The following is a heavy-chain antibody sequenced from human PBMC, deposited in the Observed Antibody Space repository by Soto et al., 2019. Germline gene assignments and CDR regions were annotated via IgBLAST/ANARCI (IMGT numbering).Heavy chain of an antibody. J-gene: IGHJ4*02. CDR3: AKLSSPINDIAAAGPDY. CDR1: GITFRSRA. V-gene: IGHV3-23*01. CDR2: ISRSGGST. D-gene: IGHD6-13*01. Sequence: EEQLLESGGDLIQPGGSLRLSCVASGITFRSRAMSWVRQAPGEGLEWVSAISRSGGSTYYADSVKGRFTISRDNSKNTLYVQMNSLRAEDTAVYYCAKLSSPINDIAAAGPDYWGQGTLVTVSS.